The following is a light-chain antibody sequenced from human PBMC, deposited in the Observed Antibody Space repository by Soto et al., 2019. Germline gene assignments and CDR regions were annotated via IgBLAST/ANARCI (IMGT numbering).Light chain of an antibody. Sequence: SYELTQPPSVSVAPGKTARITCGGNNIGSKSVHWYQQKPGQAPVLVIYYDSDRPSGIPERYSGSNSGNTATLTISRVEAGEEADYYSQVWDSSSDHVVFGGGTKLTVL. CDR2: YDS. V-gene: IGLV3-21*04. J-gene: IGLJ2*01. CDR1: NIGSKS. CDR3: QVWDSSSDHVV.